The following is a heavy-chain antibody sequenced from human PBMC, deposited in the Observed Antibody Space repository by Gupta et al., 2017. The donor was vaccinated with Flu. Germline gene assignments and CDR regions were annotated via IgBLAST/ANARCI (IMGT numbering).Heavy chain of an antibody. Sequence: EVQLVESGGGLVTPGGSLRLSCAASGFPFSSDSMNWVRQAPVKWLEWVSSISSSSSYIYYADSVKGRFTISRDNAKNSLYLQMNSLRAEDTAVYYCASAQAAAGSIGGQGSLVTVSS. CDR2: ISSSSSYI. V-gene: IGHV3-21*01. CDR3: ASAQAAAGSI. CDR1: GFPFSSDS. D-gene: IGHD6-13*01. J-gene: IGHJ4*02.